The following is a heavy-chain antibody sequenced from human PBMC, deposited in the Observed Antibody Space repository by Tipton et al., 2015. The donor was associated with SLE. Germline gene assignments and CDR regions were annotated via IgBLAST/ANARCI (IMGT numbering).Heavy chain of an antibody. CDR2: INPNNGYT. CDR3: AIGATH. V-gene: IGHV1-8*01. J-gene: IGHJ4*02. Sequence: QLVQSGAEVKKPGASVKVSCKASGFTFTKYDINWMRQASGQVFEWMGWINPNNGYTEYAQKFQGRVTLNRDTSVSTAYMELNSLKSEDTAVYYCAIGATHWGQGTQVTVSS. CDR1: GFTFTKYD. D-gene: IGHD3-10*01.